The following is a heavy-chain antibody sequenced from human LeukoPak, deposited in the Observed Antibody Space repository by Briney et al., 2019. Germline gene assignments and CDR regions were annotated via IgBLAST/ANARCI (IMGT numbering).Heavy chain of an antibody. CDR3: AVGANPGAFDL. V-gene: IGHV3-74*01. CDR2: INGDGSGT. D-gene: IGHD1-26*01. Sequence: GALRLSCAASGFTFSNYWMHWVRQAPGKGLVWVSRINGDGSGTGYADSVKGRFTISRDNAKNTLYLQMNSLRAEDTAVYYCAVGANPGAFDLWGRETRVSV. J-gene: IGHJ4*02. CDR1: GFTFSNYW.